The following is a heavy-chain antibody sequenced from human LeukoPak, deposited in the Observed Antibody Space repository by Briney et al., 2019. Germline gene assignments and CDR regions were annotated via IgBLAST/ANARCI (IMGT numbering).Heavy chain of an antibody. V-gene: IGHV3-30*18. CDR1: GFTFSSYG. CDR2: ISYDGSNK. Sequence: PGRSLRLSCAASGFTFSSYGMHWVRQAPGKGLEWVAVISYDGSNKYYADSVKGRFTISRDNSKNTLYLQMNSLRAEDTAVYYCANGPYYYGSSGYHSATGVLDYWGQGTLVTVSS. CDR3: ANGPYYYGSSGYHSATGVLDY. J-gene: IGHJ4*02. D-gene: IGHD3-22*01.